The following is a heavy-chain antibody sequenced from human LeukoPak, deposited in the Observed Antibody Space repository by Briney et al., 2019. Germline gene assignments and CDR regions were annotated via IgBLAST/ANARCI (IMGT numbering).Heavy chain of an antibody. CDR1: GFTFSSYA. J-gene: IGHJ4*02. Sequence: GGSLTLSCAASGFTFSSYAMSWVRQAPGEGLEWVSAISGSGGSTYYADSVKGRFTISRDNSKNTLYLQMNSLRAEDTAVYYCAKAFNYYGSGSYDYWGQGTLVTVSS. CDR2: ISGSGGST. V-gene: IGHV3-23*01. CDR3: AKAFNYYGSGSYDY. D-gene: IGHD3-10*01.